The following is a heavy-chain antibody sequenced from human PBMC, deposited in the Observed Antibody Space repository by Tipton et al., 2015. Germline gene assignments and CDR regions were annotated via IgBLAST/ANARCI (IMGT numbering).Heavy chain of an antibody. D-gene: IGHD3-3*01. J-gene: IGHJ5*02. Sequence: GLVKPSDTPSLTCTVSGGSVSSGTYYWSWIRQPPGKGLECIGYISYSGTTNYNPSLKSRVTISVDTSKNQFSLKVSSVTAADTAVYYCAQTSYDGFWSGYPSWFDPWGQGTLVSVSS. CDR2: ISYSGTT. V-gene: IGHV4-61*01. CDR1: GGSVSSGTYY. CDR3: AQTSYDGFWSGYPSWFDP.